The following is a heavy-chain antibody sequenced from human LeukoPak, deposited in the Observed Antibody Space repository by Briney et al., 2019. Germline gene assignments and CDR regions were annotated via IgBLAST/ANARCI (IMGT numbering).Heavy chain of an antibody. CDR2: IIPIFGTA. Sequence: ASVKVSCKASGGTFSSYAISWVRQAPGQGLEWMGGIIPIFGTANYAQKFQGRVTITADESTSTAYVELSSLRSEDTAVYYCARDGSPELRFGYWGQGTLVTVSS. D-gene: IGHD1-7*01. V-gene: IGHV1-69*13. J-gene: IGHJ4*02. CDR3: ARDGSPELRFGY. CDR1: GGTFSSYA.